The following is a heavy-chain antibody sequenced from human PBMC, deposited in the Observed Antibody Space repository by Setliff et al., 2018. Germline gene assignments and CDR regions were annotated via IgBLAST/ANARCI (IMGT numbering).Heavy chain of an antibody. CDR1: GYSISSGYI. J-gene: IGHJ4*02. Sequence: PSETLSLTCTVSGYSISSGYIWGWIRQPPGKGLEWVGNIGHTGSINYNPSLKSRLTISRDTSKNQFSLKLSSVTAADTAVYYCARGRGGYSYGYFHYWGQGTLVTVSS. D-gene: IGHD5-18*01. CDR3: ARGRGGYSYGYFHY. CDR2: IGHTGSI. V-gene: IGHV4-38-2*02.